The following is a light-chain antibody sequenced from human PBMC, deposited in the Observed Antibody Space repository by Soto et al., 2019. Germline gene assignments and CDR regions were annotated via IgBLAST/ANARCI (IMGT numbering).Light chain of an antibody. J-gene: IGKJ2*01. CDR2: DAF. V-gene: IGKV3-11*01. CDR3: QQRYYWPLT. CDR1: QSLNNF. Sequence: EIGLTQSPATLSLSPGERATLSCRASQSLNNFVAWYQQRPGQDPRLLIYDAFSRATGIPARFSGGGSGTDFTLTISSLEPEDFAVYYCQQRYYWPLTFGQGTKLEIK.